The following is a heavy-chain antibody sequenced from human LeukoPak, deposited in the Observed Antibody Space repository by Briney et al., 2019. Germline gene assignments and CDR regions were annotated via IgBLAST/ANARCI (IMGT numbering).Heavy chain of an antibody. V-gene: IGHV1-3*01. J-gene: IGHJ3*02. CDR1: GYTFTSYA. D-gene: IGHD3-22*01. CDR2: INAGNGNT. Sequence: GASVKVSCKASGYTFTSYAVHWVRQAPGQRLEWMGWINAGNGNTKYSQKFQGRVTITRDTSASTAYMELSSLTSEDTAVYYCARDRQFYYDSSGYDAFDIWGQGTMVTVSS. CDR3: ARDRQFYYDSSGYDAFDI.